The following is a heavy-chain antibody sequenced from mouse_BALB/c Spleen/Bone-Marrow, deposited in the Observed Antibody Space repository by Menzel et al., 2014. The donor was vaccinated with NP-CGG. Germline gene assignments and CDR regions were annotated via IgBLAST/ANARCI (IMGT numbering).Heavy chain of an antibody. Sequence: VQLQQSGAELVKPGAPVKLSCKASGYTFTDYWMNWVKQRPGRGLEWIGRIDPSDSETHYNQKLKDKATLTVDKSSTTAYIQLSNLTSEDSAVYYCARTAYWGQGTLVTVSA. CDR1: GYTFTDYW. CDR3: ARTAY. J-gene: IGHJ3*01. CDR2: IDPSDSET. V-gene: IGHV1-69*02.